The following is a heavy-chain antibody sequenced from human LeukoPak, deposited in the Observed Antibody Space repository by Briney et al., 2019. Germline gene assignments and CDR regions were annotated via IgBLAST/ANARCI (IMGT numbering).Heavy chain of an antibody. D-gene: IGHD6-19*01. CDR3: AKDGYSSGWLDY. Sequence: SLGLSCAASGFNFDDYAMHWVRQAPGKGLEWVSGISWNSGSIGYADSVKGRFTISRDNAKNSLYLQMNSLRAEDTALYYCAKDGYSSGWLDYWGQGTLVTVSS. J-gene: IGHJ4*02. CDR2: ISWNSGSI. CDR1: GFNFDDYA. V-gene: IGHV3-9*01.